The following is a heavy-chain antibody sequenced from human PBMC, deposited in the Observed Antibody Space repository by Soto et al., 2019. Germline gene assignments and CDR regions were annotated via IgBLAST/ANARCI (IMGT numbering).Heavy chain of an antibody. D-gene: IGHD3-22*01. J-gene: IGHJ6*02. V-gene: IGHV3-7*02. CDR3: ARGPCISSGYCYYYYGMDV. Sequence: PGGSLRLSCAASGFTFSHSWMSWVRQAPGKGLEWVANIKQDGSEKYYVDSVKGRFTISRDNAKNSLYLQMNSLRAEDTAVYYCARGPCISSGYCYYYYGMDVWGQGTTVTVSS. CDR2: IKQDGSEK. CDR1: GFTFSHSW.